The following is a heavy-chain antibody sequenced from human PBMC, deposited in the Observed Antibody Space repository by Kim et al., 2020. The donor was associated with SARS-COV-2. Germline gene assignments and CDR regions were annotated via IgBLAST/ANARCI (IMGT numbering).Heavy chain of an antibody. Sequence: SGKGRFTISRDNAKNSLYLQTNSLRAEDTAVYYCARDPPGSGWLNDAFDIWGQGTMVTVSS. V-gene: IGHV3-11*05. CDR3: ARDPPGSGWLNDAFDI. D-gene: IGHD6-19*01. J-gene: IGHJ3*02.